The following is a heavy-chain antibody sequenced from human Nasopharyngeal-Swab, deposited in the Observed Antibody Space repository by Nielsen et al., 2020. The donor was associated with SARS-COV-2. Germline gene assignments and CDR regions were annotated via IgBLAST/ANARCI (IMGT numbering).Heavy chain of an antibody. CDR1: GDSFADYH. Sequence: SETLSLTCAVYGDSFADYHWSWIRQPPGKGLEWIGEMKPSGATNYNPSLKSRVTVSVDTSKNQFFSNLRSVTAADTAVYYCAGHPADFDYWGQGTLVTVSS. CDR2: MKPSGAT. D-gene: IGHD6-25*01. V-gene: IGHV4-34*01. CDR3: AGHPADFDY. J-gene: IGHJ4*02.